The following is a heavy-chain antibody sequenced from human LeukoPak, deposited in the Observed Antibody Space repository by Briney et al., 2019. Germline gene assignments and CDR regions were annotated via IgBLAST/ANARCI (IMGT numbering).Heavy chain of an antibody. Sequence: GGSLRLSCVASGFTFTDYFMSWVRQAPGKGLEWVSAIRGSDSSTYYADSVKGRFTISRDNSKNTLYQQMNSLRVQDTAVYYCAKGLGAAGGKFDCWGQGTLVTVSS. D-gene: IGHD6-13*01. CDR1: GFTFTDYF. V-gene: IGHV3-23*01. J-gene: IGHJ4*02. CDR2: IRGSDSST. CDR3: AKGLGAAGGKFDC.